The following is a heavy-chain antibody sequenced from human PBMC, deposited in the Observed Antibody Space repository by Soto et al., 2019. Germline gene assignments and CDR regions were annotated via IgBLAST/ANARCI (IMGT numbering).Heavy chain of an antibody. J-gene: IGHJ4*02. Sequence: GASVKVSCKASGGTFSSYAISWVRQAPGQGLEWMGGIIPIFGTANYAQKLQGRVTITADESTSTAYMELRSLRSDDTAVYYCARAAWLDGLIDYWGQGTLVTVSS. CDR1: GGTFSSYA. CDR3: ARAAWLDGLIDY. D-gene: IGHD6-19*01. CDR2: IIPIFGTA. V-gene: IGHV1-69*13.